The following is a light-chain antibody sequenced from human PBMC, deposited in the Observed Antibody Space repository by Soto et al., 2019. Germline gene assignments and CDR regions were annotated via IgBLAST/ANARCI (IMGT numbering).Light chain of an antibody. J-gene: IGLJ3*02. CDR3: SSFTSINTWV. CDR2: EVS. CDR1: SSDVGGYNY. Sequence: SALTQPASVSGSPGQSITISCTGTSSDVGGYNYVSWYQQHPGKAPKLMIYEVSNRPSGVSNRFSGSKSDNTASLTISGLQAEDEADYYCSSFTSINTWVFGGGTKLTVL. V-gene: IGLV2-14*01.